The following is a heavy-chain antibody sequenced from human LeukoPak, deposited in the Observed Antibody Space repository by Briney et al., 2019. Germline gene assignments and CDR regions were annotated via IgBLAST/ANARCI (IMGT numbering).Heavy chain of an antibody. V-gene: IGHV1-69*06. CDR3: ARARLAAAATGAFDI. D-gene: IGHD6-13*01. Sequence: ASVKVSCKASGGTFSSYAISWVRQAPGQGLEWMGGIIPIFGTANYAQKFQDRVTITADKSTSTAYMELSSLRSEDTAVYYCARARLAAAATGAFDIWGQGTMVTVSS. CDR1: GGTFSSYA. CDR2: IIPIFGTA. J-gene: IGHJ3*02.